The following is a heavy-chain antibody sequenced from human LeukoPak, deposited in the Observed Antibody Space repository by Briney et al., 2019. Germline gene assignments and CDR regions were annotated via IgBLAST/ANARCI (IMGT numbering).Heavy chain of an antibody. CDR1: GGSISSYY. D-gene: IGHD5-12*01. CDR3: ARRRIVATMDAFDI. CDR2: IYYSGST. J-gene: IGHJ3*02. V-gene: IGHV4-59*08. Sequence: PSETLSLTCTDPGGSISSYYWSWIRQPPGKGLEWIGYIYYSGSTNYNPSLKSRVTISVDTSKNQFSLKLSSVTAAATAVYYCARRRIVATMDAFDIWGQGTMVTVSS.